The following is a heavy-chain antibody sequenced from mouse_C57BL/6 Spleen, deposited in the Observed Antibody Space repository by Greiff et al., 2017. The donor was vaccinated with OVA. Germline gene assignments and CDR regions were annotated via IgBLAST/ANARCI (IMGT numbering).Heavy chain of an antibody. J-gene: IGHJ1*03. CDR1: GYTFTSYW. V-gene: IGHV1-72*01. Sequence: QVQLQQPGAELVKPGASVKLSCTASGYTFTSYWMHWVKQRPGRGLEWIGRIDPNSGGTKYNAKFKGKATLTVDKPSSTAYMQLSSLTSEDSAVYDCAGSGWDALRFFDVWGTGTTVTVSS. CDR3: AGSGWDALRFFDV. D-gene: IGHD4-1*01. CDR2: IDPNSGGT.